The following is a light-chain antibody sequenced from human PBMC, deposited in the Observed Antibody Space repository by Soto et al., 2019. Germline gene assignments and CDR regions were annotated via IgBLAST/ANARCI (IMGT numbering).Light chain of an antibody. V-gene: IGLV2-14*01. CDR3: NSYTTSETYV. Sequence: ALTQPASVSGSPGQSIIISCTGTNSDVGSYNRVSWYQQPPGTAPKLIIYDVNNRPSGVSYRFSGSKSGNTASLTISGLQAEDEADYYCNSYTTSETYVFGTGTKVTVL. J-gene: IGLJ1*01. CDR2: DVN. CDR1: NSDVGSYNR.